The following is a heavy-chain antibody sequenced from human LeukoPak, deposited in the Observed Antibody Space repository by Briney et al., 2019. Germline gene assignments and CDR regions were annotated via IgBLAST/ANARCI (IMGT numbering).Heavy chain of an antibody. CDR2: INPNSSDT. J-gene: IGHJ4*02. D-gene: IGHD3-22*01. V-gene: IGHV1-2*06. CDR1: GNTFTGYY. CDR3: AREYYDSSEFDS. Sequence: ASVKLSCKTSGNTFTGYYIHWVRQAPGQGLEWVGRINPNSSDTKYAPKFQGRVTITRHTSISTIYMELSSLRSDDTAVYYCAREYYDSSEFDSWGQGTLVTVSS.